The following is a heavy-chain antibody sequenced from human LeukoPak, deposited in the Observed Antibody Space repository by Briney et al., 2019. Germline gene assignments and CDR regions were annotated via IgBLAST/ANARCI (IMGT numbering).Heavy chain of an antibody. CDR3: ATHVPAAITHYFDY. D-gene: IGHD2-2*01. CDR2: IIPIFGTA. J-gene: IGHJ4*02. Sequence: ASVKVSCKASGGTFSSYAISWVRQAPGQGLEWMGGIIPIFGTANYAQKFQGRVTITTDESTSTAYMELSSLRSEDTAVYYCATHVPAAITHYFDYWGQGTLVTVSS. CDR1: GGTFSSYA. V-gene: IGHV1-69*05.